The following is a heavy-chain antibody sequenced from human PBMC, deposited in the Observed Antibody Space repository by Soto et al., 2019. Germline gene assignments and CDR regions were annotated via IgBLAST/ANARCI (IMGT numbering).Heavy chain of an antibody. Sequence: EVQLVESGGGLVQPGRSLRLSCAASGFTFDDYAMHWVRQAPGKGLEWVSGISWNSGSIGYADSVKGRFTISRDNAKNSLYLQMNSLRAEDTALYYCAKGLGGYSYGYLYWGQGTLVTVSS. J-gene: IGHJ4*02. D-gene: IGHD5-18*01. CDR2: ISWNSGSI. CDR1: GFTFDDYA. CDR3: AKGLGGYSYGYLY. V-gene: IGHV3-9*01.